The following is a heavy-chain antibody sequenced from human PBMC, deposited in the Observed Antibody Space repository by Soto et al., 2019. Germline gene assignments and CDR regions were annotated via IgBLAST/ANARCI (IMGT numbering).Heavy chain of an antibody. J-gene: IGHJ6*02. CDR1: GFTFSSYS. CDR3: ARGGGIAVAGLYYYYGMDV. D-gene: IGHD6-19*01. CDR2: ISSSSSYI. Sequence: LRLSCAASGFTFSSYSMNWVRQAPGKGLEWVSSISSSSSYIYYADSVKGRFTISRDNAKNSLYLQMNSLRAEDTAVYYCARGGGIAVAGLYYYYGMDVWGQGTTVTVSS. V-gene: IGHV3-21*01.